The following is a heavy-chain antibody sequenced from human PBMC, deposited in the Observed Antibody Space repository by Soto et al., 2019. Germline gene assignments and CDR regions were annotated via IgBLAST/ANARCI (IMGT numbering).Heavy chain of an antibody. V-gene: IGHV3-30*18. CDR3: AKVKGLWFGEQYGMDV. CDR1: GFTFSSYG. D-gene: IGHD3-10*01. CDR2: ISYDGSNK. Sequence: RLSCAASGFTFSSYGMHWVRQAPGKGLEWVAVISYDGSNKYYADSVKGRFTISRDNSKNTLYLQMNSLRAEDTAVYYCAKVKGLWFGEQYGMDVWGQGTTVTVSS. J-gene: IGHJ6*02.